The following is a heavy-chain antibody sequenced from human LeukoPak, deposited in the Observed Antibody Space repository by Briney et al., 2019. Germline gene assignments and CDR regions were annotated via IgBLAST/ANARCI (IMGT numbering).Heavy chain of an antibody. CDR2: IYYSGST. Sequence: PSETLSLTCTVSGGSISSYYWSWIRQPPGKGLEWIGSIYYSGSTYYNPSLKSRVTISVDTSKNQFSLKLSSVTAADTAVYYCASGGFYGDYYFDYWGQGTLVTVSS. D-gene: IGHD4-17*01. CDR3: ASGGFYGDYYFDY. V-gene: IGHV4-59*12. J-gene: IGHJ4*02. CDR1: GGSISSYY.